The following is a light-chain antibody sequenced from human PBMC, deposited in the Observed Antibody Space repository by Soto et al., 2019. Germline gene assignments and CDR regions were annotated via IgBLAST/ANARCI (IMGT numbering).Light chain of an antibody. Sequence: QSVPTQPASVSGSPGQSITISCTGTSSDVGSYNLVSWYQQHPGKAPKLMIYEGSKRPSGVSNRFSGSKSGNTASLTISGLQAEDEADYYCCSYAGSSTFSFGTGTKVTVL. CDR3: CSYAGSSTFS. CDR1: SSDVGSYNL. J-gene: IGLJ1*01. CDR2: EGS. V-gene: IGLV2-23*01.